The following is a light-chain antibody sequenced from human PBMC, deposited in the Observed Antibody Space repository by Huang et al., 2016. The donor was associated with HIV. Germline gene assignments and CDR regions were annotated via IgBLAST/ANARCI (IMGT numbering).Light chain of an antibody. Sequence: DIQMTQSLSSLSASVGDRVTITCQASQDISNYLNWYQQKPGKAPKLLIYDASNLETGVSSRFSGSGSGTDFTFAISSLQPEDIATYYCQHYDNLRTFGQGTKVEIK. CDR3: QHYDNLRT. V-gene: IGKV1-33*01. CDR1: QDISNY. J-gene: IGKJ1*01. CDR2: DAS.